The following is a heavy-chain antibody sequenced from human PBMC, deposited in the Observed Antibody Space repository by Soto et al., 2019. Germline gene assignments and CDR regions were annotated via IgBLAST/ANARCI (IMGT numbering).Heavy chain of an antibody. D-gene: IGHD6-13*01. J-gene: IGHJ5*02. CDR3: AKGDSRWVSWFDP. CDR1: GYTFTAQY. CDR2: INPTTGAT. Sequence: QAQLVQSGAEVKKHGASVKVYCQASGYTFTAQYLHWVRKAPGEGLEWMGWINPTTGATRYAQQFQGSVTLNRDTSRSTAYLEVRSLRPDDPAVYYCAKGDSRWVSWFDPWGQGTLVTVSS. V-gene: IGHV1-2*02.